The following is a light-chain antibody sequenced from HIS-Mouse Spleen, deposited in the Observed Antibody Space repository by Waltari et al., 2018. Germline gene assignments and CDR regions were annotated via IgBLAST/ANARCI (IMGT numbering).Light chain of an antibody. CDR3: QQYNSYSRT. J-gene: IGKJ1*01. CDR2: KAS. CDR1: QSISCW. Sequence: DIQMTQSPSTLSASVGDRVTITCRASQSISCWLAWYQQKPGKAPKLLVYKASSLVSVVPSRCSGSGSGTEFTLTISSLQPDDFATYYCQQYNSYSRTFGQGTKVEIK. V-gene: IGKV1-5*03.